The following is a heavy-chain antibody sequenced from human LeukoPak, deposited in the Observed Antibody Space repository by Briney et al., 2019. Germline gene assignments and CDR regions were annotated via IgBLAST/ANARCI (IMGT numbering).Heavy chain of an antibody. V-gene: IGHV3-74*01. Sequence: GGSLRLSCAASGFTFSSYWMHWVRQAPGKGLVWVSRINSDGSSTSYADSVKGRFTISRDNAKNTLYLQMNSLRAEDTAVYYCAGESHQFRYAFDIWGQGTMVTVSS. CDR3: AGESHQFRYAFDI. D-gene: IGHD2-2*01. CDR2: INSDGSST. J-gene: IGHJ3*02. CDR1: GFTFSSYW.